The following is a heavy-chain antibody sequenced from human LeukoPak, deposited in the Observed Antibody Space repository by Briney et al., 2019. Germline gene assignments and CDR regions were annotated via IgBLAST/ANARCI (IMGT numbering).Heavy chain of an antibody. D-gene: IGHD2-15*01. CDR2: IRPNNGGT. J-gene: IGHJ4*02. Sequence: GASVKVSCKASGYTFTGNYVHWVRQAPGQGLEWMGWIRPNNGGTSYAQNFRDRVTMTTDTSINTAYMELSWLTSDDTAVYYCAREWDCSDGICFPRGFDFWGQGTLVTVSS. V-gene: IGHV1-2*02. CDR3: AREWDCSDGICFPRGFDF. CDR1: GYTFTGNY.